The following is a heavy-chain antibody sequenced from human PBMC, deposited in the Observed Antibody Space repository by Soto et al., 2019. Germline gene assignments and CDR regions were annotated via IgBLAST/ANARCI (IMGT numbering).Heavy chain of an antibody. Sequence: VQLVESGGGVVQPGRSLRLSCAASGFTFSSYAMHWVRQAPGKGLEWVAVISYDGSNKYYADSVKGRFTISRDNSKNTLSLQLNSLRAEDTAVYYCARDYGDYTFVFDYWGQGTLVTVSS. D-gene: IGHD4-17*01. CDR3: ARDYGDYTFVFDY. V-gene: IGHV3-30-3*01. CDR2: ISYDGSNK. J-gene: IGHJ4*02. CDR1: GFTFSSYA.